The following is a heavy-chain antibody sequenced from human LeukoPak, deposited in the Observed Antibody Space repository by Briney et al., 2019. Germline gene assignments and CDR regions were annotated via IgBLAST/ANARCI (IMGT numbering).Heavy chain of an antibody. J-gene: IGHJ4*02. D-gene: IGHD2-2*01. CDR2: ISYDGSNK. CDR1: GFTFSSYG. CDR3: AKGNYQLPIDY. Sequence: PGGSLRLSCAASGFTFSSYGMHWVRQAPGKGLEWVAVISYDGSNKYYADSVKGRFTISRDNSKNTLYLQMNSLRAEDTAVYYCAKGNYQLPIDYWGQGTLVTVSS. V-gene: IGHV3-30*18.